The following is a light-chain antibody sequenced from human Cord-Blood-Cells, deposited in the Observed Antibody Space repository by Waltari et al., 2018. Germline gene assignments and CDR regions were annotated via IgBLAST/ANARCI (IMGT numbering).Light chain of an antibody. CDR1: QILLHSNGYNY. J-gene: IGKJ1*01. CDR3: MQALQTPRT. CDR2: LGS. Sequence: DIVMTHSSLSLPVTSGEPASIPCRSSQILLHSNGYNYLDWYLQRPGQSPQLLIYLGSNRASGVPDRFSGSGSGTDFTLKISRVDAEDVGVYYCMQALQTPRTFGQGTKVEIK. V-gene: IGKV2-28*01.